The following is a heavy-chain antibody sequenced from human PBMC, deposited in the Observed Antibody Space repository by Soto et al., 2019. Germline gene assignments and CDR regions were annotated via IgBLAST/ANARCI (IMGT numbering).Heavy chain of an antibody. CDR3: ARVKPIPDHIVVPAAIAFDI. D-gene: IGHD2-2*01. CDR2: ISSSGSTI. V-gene: IGHV3-11*01. J-gene: IGHJ3*02. Sequence: GGSLRLSCAASGFTFSDYYMSWIRQAPGKGLEWVSYISSSGSTIYYADSVKGRFTISRDNAKNSLYLQMNSLRAEDTAVYYCARVKPIPDHIVVPAAIAFDIWGQGTMVTVSS. CDR1: GFTFSDYY.